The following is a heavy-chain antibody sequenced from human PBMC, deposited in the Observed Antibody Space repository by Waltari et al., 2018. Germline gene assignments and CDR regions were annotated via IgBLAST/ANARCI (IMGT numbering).Heavy chain of an antibody. V-gene: IGHV1-46*01. J-gene: IGHJ3*01. CDR2: INPSGGST. CDR3: AKVLNNWPDVFDV. CDR1: GYTFTSYY. Sequence: QVQLVQSGAEVKKPGASVKVSCKASGYTFTSYYMHWVRQAPGQGLEWMGIINPSGGSTSYAQKFQGRVTMTRNTVWLQMSSLRVEDTAVYFCAKVLNNWPDVFDVWGQGTMVTVSS.